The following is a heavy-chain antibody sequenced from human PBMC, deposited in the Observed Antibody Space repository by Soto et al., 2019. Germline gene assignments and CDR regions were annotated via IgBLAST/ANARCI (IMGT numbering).Heavy chain of an antibody. CDR3: ARAGSWIYYDY. CDR2: IYYSGST. D-gene: IGHD6-13*01. J-gene: IGHJ4*02. Sequence: SETLSLTCTVSGGSVSSGSYYWSWIRQPPGKGLEWIGYIYYSGSTNYNPSLKSRVTISVDTSKNQFSLKLSSVTAADTAVYYCARAGSWIYYDYWGQGTLVTVSS. V-gene: IGHV4-61*01. CDR1: GGSVSSGSYY.